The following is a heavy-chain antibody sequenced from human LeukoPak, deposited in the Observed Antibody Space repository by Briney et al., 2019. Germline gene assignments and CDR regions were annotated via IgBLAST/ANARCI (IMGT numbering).Heavy chain of an antibody. CDR2: IYYSGST. D-gene: IGHD3-10*01. Sequence: SETLSLTCTVSGGSISSYYWSWIRQPPGKGLERIGYIYYSGSTNYNPSLKSRVTISVDTSKNQFSLKLSSVTAADTAVYYCARELWFGELKAFDIWGQGTMVTVSS. CDR3: ARELWFGELKAFDI. CDR1: GGSISSYY. V-gene: IGHV4-59*01. J-gene: IGHJ3*02.